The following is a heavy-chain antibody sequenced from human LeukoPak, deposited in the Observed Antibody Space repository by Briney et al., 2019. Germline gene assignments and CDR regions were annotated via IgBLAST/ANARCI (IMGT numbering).Heavy chain of an antibody. CDR2: IYHSGST. J-gene: IGHJ5*02. V-gene: IGHV4-30-2*01. CDR3: ARSGLIWFPTGGWFDP. CDR1: GGSISSGGYS. Sequence: SQILSLTCAVSGGSISSGGYSWSWIRQPPGKGLEWIGYIYHSGSTYYNPSLKSRVTISVDRSKNQFSLKLSSVTAADTAVYYCARSGLIWFPTGGWFDPWGQGTLVTVSS. D-gene: IGHD3-10*01.